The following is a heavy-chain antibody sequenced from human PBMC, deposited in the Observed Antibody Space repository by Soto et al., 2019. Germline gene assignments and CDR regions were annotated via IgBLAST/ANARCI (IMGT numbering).Heavy chain of an antibody. D-gene: IGHD2-21*01. CDR3: ASPGYSGYYFDY. Sequence: PGGSLRLSCAASGFTFSNYALSWVRLAPGKGLEWVSSISDSGGSTYYADSVKGRFTISRDNSKNTLYLQMNSLRAEDTAVYYCASPGYSGYYFDYWGQGALVTVSS. CDR2: ISDSGGST. J-gene: IGHJ4*02. CDR1: GFTFSNYA. V-gene: IGHV3-23*01.